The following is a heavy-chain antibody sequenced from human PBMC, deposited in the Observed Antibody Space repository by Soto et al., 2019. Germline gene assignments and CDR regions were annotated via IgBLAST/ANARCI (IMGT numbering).Heavy chain of an antibody. D-gene: IGHD6-19*01. CDR3: GRAHTSGAPIDS. CDR2: VHHSGTS. Sequence: QVQLQQSGPGLLKPSGTLSLTCAVSGCSVNSPNFWNWVRQPPEKGLEWIGEVHHSGTSNYSPSLKTRLTLSVAQSNNEVAMNLRSVTAEDTALYYCGRAHTSGAPIDSWGQGSLVTVSS. J-gene: IGHJ4*02. CDR1: GCSVNSPNF. V-gene: IGHV4-4*02.